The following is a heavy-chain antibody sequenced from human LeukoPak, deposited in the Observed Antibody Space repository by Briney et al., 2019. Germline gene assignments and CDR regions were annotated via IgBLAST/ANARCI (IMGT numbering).Heavy chain of an antibody. CDR1: GYTFTSYC. CDR3: ARDEGRRAFDI. CDR2: INPSGGST. Sequence: GASVKVSCKASGYTFTSYCMHWVRQAPGQGLEWMGIINPSGGSTSYAQKFQGRVTMTRDTSTSTVYMELSSLRSEDTAVYYCARDEGRRAFDIWGQGTMVTVSS. V-gene: IGHV1-46*01. J-gene: IGHJ3*02.